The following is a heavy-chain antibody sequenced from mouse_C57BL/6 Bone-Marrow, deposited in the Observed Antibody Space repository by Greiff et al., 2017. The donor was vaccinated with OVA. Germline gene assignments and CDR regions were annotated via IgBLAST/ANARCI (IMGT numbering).Heavy chain of an antibody. V-gene: IGHV14-3*01. D-gene: IGHD1-1*01. Sequence: VQLQQSVAELVRPGASVKLSCTASGFNIKNTYMHWVKQRPEQGLEWIGRIDPANDNTKYAPKFQGKATMTADTSSNTAYLQLSSLSSEDTAVYCGARGNFGSSFYAMDYGGQGTSVTVSS. CDR3: ARGNFGSSFYAMDY. J-gene: IGHJ4*01. CDR2: IDPANDNT. CDR1: GFNIKNTY.